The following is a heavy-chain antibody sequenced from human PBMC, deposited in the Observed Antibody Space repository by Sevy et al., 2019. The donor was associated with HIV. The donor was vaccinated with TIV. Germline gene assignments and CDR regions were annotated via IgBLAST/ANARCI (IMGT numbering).Heavy chain of an antibody. CDR1: GDSISSSNW. J-gene: IGHJ4*02. Sequence: SETLSLTCTVSGDSISSSNWWSWVRQPPGKGLEWIGEIFHSGSTNYNPSLKSRVTISVDKSKNQLSLRLSSVTAADTDVYYCARDPHYYDSRGYYQLFDYWGQGILVTVSS. D-gene: IGHD3-22*01. CDR2: IFHSGST. V-gene: IGHV4-4*02. CDR3: ARDPHYYDSRGYYQLFDY.